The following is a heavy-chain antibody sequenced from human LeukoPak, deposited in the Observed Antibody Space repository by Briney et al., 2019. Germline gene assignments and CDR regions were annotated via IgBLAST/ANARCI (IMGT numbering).Heavy chain of an antibody. CDR1: GFTFSDYY. CDR2: ISSSGSTI. Sequence: GGSLRLSCAASGFTFSDYYMSWIRQAPGKGLEWVSYISSSGSTIYYADSVKGRFTISRDNSKNTLYLQMNSLRAEDTAVYYCAKVTQSRSGSYAQYFQHWGQGTLVTVSS. V-gene: IGHV3-11*01. D-gene: IGHD1-26*01. J-gene: IGHJ1*01. CDR3: AKVTQSRSGSYAQYFQH.